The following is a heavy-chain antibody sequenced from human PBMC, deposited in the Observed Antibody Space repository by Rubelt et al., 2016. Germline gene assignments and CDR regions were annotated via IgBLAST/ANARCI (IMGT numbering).Heavy chain of an antibody. CDR2: IKHRGST. V-gene: IGHV4-34*01. J-gene: IGHJ6*02. CDR3: ARVDV. CDR1: GGSFSGYY. Sequence: QVQLQQWGAGLLKPSETLSLTCAVYGGSFSGYYWSWIRQPPGKVLEWIGEIKHRGSTNYNPSLKGRVTISVETAKNQFSLKRSSVTAADTAVYYCARVDVWGQGTTVTVSS.